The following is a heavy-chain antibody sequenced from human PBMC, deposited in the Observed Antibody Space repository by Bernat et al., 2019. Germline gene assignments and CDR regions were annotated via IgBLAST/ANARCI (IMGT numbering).Heavy chain of an antibody. Sequence: EVQLVESGGGLVKPGGSLTLSCAASGFTFSNAWMSWVRQAPGKGLEWVGRIKSDTNDGTTDYAAPVKGRFTISRDDSKNTLFLHMSSLNTEDTAVYYCSYYYDSSCSPNFDYWGPGTLVTVSS. D-gene: IGHD3-22*01. CDR1: GFTFSNAW. J-gene: IGHJ4*02. V-gene: IGHV3-15*01. CDR2: IKSDTNDGTT. CDR3: SYYYDSSCSPNFDY.